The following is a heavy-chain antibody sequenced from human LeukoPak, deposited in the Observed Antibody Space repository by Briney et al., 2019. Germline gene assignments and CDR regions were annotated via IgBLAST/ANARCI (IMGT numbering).Heavy chain of an antibody. J-gene: IGHJ1*01. CDR1: GFTFSSYA. D-gene: IGHD3-22*01. CDR3: ARDSNPYDSSGYYCSPGQH. V-gene: IGHV3-30-3*01. CDR2: ISYDGSNK. Sequence: GGSLGLSCAASGFTFSSYAMHWVRQAPGKGLEWVAVISYDGSNKYYTDSVKGRFTISRDNSKNTLYLQMNSLRADDTAVYYWARDSNPYDSSGYYCSPGQHWGQGTLVTVSS.